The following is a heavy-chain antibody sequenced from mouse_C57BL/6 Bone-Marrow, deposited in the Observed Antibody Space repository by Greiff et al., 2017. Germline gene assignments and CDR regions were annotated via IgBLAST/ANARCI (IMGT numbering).Heavy chain of an antibody. CDR2: INPNYGTT. V-gene: IGHV1-39*01. D-gene: IGHD1-1*01. Sequence: VQLKESGPELVKPGASVKISCKASGYSFTDYNMNWVKQSNGKSLEWIGVINPNYGTTSYNQKFKGKATLTVDQSSSTAYMQLNSLTSEDSAVYYCASHYGSSYDYAMDYWGQGTSVTVSS. CDR1: GYSFTDYN. J-gene: IGHJ4*01. CDR3: ASHYGSSYDYAMDY.